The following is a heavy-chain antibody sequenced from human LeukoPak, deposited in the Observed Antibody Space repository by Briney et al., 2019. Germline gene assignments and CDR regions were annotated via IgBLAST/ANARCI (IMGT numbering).Heavy chain of an antibody. CDR1: GFPFSNSG. CDR3: AKAGPGYTEHSSVHY. D-gene: IGHD5-18*01. J-gene: IGHJ4*02. V-gene: IGHV3-30*02. Sequence: PGWSLRLSCAASGFPFSNSGMHWVRPAPGKGPERVAFIRYDGSNENYADSVKGRFTISRDNSKNTLYLQMDSLRADDTAVFYCAKAGPGYTEHSSVHYWGQGTLVTVSS. CDR2: IRYDGSNE.